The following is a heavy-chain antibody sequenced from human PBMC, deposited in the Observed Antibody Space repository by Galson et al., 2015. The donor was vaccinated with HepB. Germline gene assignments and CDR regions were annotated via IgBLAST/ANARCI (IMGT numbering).Heavy chain of an antibody. CDR3: AKPRSRAIAAAAN. Sequence: FLRLSCAASGFTFSSYGMHWVRQAPGKGLEWVAVISYDGSNKYYADSVRGRFTISRDNSKNTLYLQMNSLRAEDTAVYYCAKPRSRAIAAAANWGQGTLVTVSS. CDR1: GFTFSSYG. V-gene: IGHV3-30*18. D-gene: IGHD6-13*01. J-gene: IGHJ4*02. CDR2: ISYDGSNK.